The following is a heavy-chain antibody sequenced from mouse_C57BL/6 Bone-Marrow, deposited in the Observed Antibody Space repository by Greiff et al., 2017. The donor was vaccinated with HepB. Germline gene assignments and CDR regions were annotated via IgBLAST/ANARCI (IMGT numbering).Heavy chain of an antibody. CDR3: ARARWLLVVAWFAY. V-gene: IGHV3-6*01. D-gene: IGHD2-3*01. J-gene: IGHJ3*01. CDR2: ISYDGSN. Sequence: DVQLQESGPGLVKPSQSLSLTCSVTGYSITSGYYWNWIRQFPGNKLEWMGYISYDGSNNYNPSLKNRISITRDTSKNQFFLKLNSVTTEDTATYYCARARWLLVVAWFAYWGQGTLVTVSA. CDR1: GYSITSGYY.